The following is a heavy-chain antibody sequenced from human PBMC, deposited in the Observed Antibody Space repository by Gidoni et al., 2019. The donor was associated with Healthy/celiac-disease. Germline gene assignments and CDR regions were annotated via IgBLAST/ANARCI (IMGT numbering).Heavy chain of an antibody. CDR2: ISGSGGST. J-gene: IGHJ2*01. CDR1: GFTFSSYA. CDR3: AKDRMITFGGVIANWYFDL. V-gene: IGHV3-23*01. D-gene: IGHD3-16*02. Sequence: EVQLLESGGGLVQPGGSLRLSCAASGFTFSSYAMSWVRQAPGKGLGWVSAISGSGGSTYYADSVKGRFTISRDNSKNTLYLQMNSLRAEDTAVYYCAKDRMITFGGVIANWYFDLWGRGTLVTVSS.